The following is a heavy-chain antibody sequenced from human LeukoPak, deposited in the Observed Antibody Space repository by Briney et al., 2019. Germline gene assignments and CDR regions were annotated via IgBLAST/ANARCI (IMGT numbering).Heavy chain of an antibody. Sequence: PSETLSLTCTVSGGSISSSNYYWGWIRPPPGKGLEWIGNTYHSGSTYYNPALESRVTISLSTSKNQFSLKLSSVTAADTAVYYCAAAFDYWGQGTLVTVPS. J-gene: IGHJ4*02. V-gene: IGHV4-39*01. D-gene: IGHD6-25*01. CDR3: AAAFDY. CDR1: GGSISSSNYY. CDR2: TYHSGST.